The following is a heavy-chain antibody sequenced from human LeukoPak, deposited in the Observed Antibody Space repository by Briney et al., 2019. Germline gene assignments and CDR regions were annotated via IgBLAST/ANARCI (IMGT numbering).Heavy chain of an antibody. CDR2: IYPGDSDT. D-gene: IGHD3-3*01. CDR1: GYSFTSYW. J-gene: IGHJ5*02. Sequence: GESLKISCKGSGYSFTSYWIGWVRQMPGKGLEWMGIIYPGDSDTRYSPSFQGQVTISADKSISTAYLQWSSLKASDTAMYYCARLGFWSGYYDNWFDPWGQGTLVTVSS. V-gene: IGHV5-51*01. CDR3: ARLGFWSGYYDNWFDP.